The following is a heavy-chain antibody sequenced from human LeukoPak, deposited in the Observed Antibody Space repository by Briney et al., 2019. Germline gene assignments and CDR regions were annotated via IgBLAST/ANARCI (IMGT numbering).Heavy chain of an antibody. J-gene: IGHJ5*02. CDR3: ARGTPIHTTGWSVSRFDP. CDR1: GGSVSSYYY. CDR2: VYYSGTT. D-gene: IGHD6-19*01. Sequence: SETLSLTCTVSGGSVSSYYYWSWIRQPPGKGLEYIGYVYYSGTTNYNPSLKSRVTISVDTSKNQFSLKLTSVTAADMAVYYCARGTPIHTTGWSVSRFDPWGQGTLVTVSS. V-gene: IGHV4-59*02.